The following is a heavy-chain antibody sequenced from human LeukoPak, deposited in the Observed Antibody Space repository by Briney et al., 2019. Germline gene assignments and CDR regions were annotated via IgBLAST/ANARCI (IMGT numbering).Heavy chain of an antibody. CDR1: GFTFSSYG. J-gene: IGHJ4*02. CDR2: IWYDGSNK. Sequence: PGRSLRLSCAASGFTFSSYGMHWVRQAPGKGLEWVAVIWYDGSNKYYADSVKGRFTISRDNSKNTLYLQMNSLRAEDTAVYYCAKNAQYSSFTDYWGQGTLVTVSS. CDR3: AKNAQYSSFTDY. D-gene: IGHD6-6*01. V-gene: IGHV3-33*06.